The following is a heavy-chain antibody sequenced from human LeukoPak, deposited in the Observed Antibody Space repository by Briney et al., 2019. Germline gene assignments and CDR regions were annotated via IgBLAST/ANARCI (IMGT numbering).Heavy chain of an antibody. J-gene: IGHJ3*02. D-gene: IGHD1-1*01. CDR3: ARASCGRSPNSHWTPKRAKNAFDI. CDR2: IYYSGST. CDR1: GGSISSYY. V-gene: IGHV4-59*01. Sequence: PSETLSLTCTVSGGSISSYYWSWIRQPPGKGLEWIGYIYYSGSTNYNPSLKSRVTISVDTSKNQFSLKLSSVTAADTAVYYCARASCGRSPNSHWTPKRAKNAFDIWGQGTMVTVSS.